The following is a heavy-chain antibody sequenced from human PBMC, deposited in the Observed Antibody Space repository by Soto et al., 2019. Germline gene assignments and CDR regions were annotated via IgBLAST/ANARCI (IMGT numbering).Heavy chain of an antibody. CDR2: IWYDGSNK. CDR1: GFTFSSYG. Sequence: QVQLVESGGGVVQPGRSLRLSCAASGFTFSSYGMHWVRQAPGKGLAWAAVIWYDGSNKYYADSVKGQFTISKDNSKNTLYLQMNRLRAEETAVYYCARDGAHCTNGVCYDFYYYGMDVWGQGTTVTVSS. J-gene: IGHJ6*02. D-gene: IGHD2-8*01. CDR3: ARDGAHCTNGVCYDFYYYGMDV. V-gene: IGHV3-33*01.